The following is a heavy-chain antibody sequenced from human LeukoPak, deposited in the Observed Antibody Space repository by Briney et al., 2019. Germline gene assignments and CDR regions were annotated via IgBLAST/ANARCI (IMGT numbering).Heavy chain of an antibody. D-gene: IGHD5-12*01. J-gene: IGHJ5*02. CDR1: GFTFSSYA. CDR3: ARDLGGYGFDP. V-gene: IGHV3-30*01. CDR2: ISYDGSNK. Sequence: GRSLRLSCAASGFTFSSYAIHWVRQAPGKGLEWVAVISYDGSNKYYADSVKGRFTISRDNSKNTLYLQMNSLRAEDTAVYYCARDLGGYGFDPWGQGTLVTVSS.